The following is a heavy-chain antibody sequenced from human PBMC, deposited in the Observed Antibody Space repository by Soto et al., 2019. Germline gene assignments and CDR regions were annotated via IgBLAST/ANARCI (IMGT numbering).Heavy chain of an antibody. Sequence: SETLSLTCTVSGGSISSGGYYWSWIRQHPGKGLEWIGYIYYSGSTYYNPSLKSRVTISVDTSKNQFSLKLSSVTAADTAVYYCARASVVVAATLFDYWGQGTLVTVPQ. CDR1: GGSISSGGYY. V-gene: IGHV4-31*03. CDR3: ARASVVVAATLFDY. J-gene: IGHJ4*02. CDR2: IYYSGST. D-gene: IGHD2-15*01.